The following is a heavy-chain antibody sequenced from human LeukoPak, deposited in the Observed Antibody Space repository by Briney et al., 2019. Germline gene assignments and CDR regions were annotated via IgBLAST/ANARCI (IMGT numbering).Heavy chain of an antibody. J-gene: IGHJ6*02. CDR2: IYYSGST. CDR3: ARVTATTVTTSVYYYGMDV. D-gene: IGHD4-17*01. V-gene: IGHV4-30-4*01. CDR1: GGSISSGDYY. Sequence: PSETLSLTCTVSGGSISSGDYYWSWIRQPPGKGLEWIGYIYYSGSTYYNPSLKSRVTIPVDTSKNQFSLKLSSVTAADTAVYYCARVTATTVTTSVYYYGMDVWGQGTTVTVSS.